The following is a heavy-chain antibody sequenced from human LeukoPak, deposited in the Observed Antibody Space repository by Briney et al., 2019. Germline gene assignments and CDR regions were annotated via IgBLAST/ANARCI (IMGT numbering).Heavy chain of an antibody. CDR1: GYTFTGYY. Sequence: ASVKVSCKASGYTFTGYYMHWVRQAPGQGLEWMGWINPNSGRTNYAQKFQGRVTMTRDTSISTAYMELSRLRSDDTAVYYCARVVPAAFWFDPWGQGTLVTVSS. CDR2: INPNSGRT. J-gene: IGHJ5*02. CDR3: ARVVPAAFWFDP. V-gene: IGHV1-2*02. D-gene: IGHD2-2*01.